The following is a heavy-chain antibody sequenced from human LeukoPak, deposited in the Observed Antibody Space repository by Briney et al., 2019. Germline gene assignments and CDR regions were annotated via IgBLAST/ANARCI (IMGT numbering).Heavy chain of an antibody. V-gene: IGHV4-59*01. D-gene: IGHD6-19*01. CDR3: ARVDPYSSGWKNAFDI. CDR1: GGSISSYY. Sequence: PSETLSLTCTVSGGSISSYYWSWIRQPPGKGLEWIGYIYYSGSTNYNPSLKSRVTISVDTSKNQFSLKLSSVTAADTAVYYCARVDPYSSGWKNAFDIWGQGTMVTVSS. J-gene: IGHJ3*02. CDR2: IYYSGST.